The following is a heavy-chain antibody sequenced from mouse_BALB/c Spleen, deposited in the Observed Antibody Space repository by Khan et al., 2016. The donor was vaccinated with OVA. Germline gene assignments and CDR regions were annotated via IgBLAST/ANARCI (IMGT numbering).Heavy chain of an antibody. J-gene: IGHJ2*01. CDR3: ARSVTITTVVATDFDY. V-gene: IGHV3-2*02. CDR1: GYSITSDSA. CDR2: ISYSGRT. D-gene: IGHD1-1*01. Sequence: EVQLQESGPGLVRPSQSLSLTCTVTGYSITSDSAWNWIRQFPENKLEWMGYISYSGRTSYNPSLKSRIFITRDTSKNQFFLQLASVTTEDTATYYGARSVTITTVVATDFDYWGQGTTLTVAS.